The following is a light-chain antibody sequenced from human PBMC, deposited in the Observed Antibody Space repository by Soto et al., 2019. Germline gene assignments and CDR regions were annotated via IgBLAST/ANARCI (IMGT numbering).Light chain of an antibody. Sequence: EIVLTQSPGTLSLSPGEIATLSCRASQSVSSSYLAWYQQKPGQAPRLLIYGASSRATGIPDRFSGSGSGTDFTLTISRLEPEDVAVYYCQQYGSSPRTFGGGTNVEIK. CDR3: QQYGSSPRT. J-gene: IGKJ4*01. V-gene: IGKV3-20*01. CDR2: GAS. CDR1: QSVSSSY.